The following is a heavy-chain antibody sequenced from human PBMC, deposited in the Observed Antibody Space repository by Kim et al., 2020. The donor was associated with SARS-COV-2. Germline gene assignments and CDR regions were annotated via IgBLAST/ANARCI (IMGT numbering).Heavy chain of an antibody. CDR2: INAGSGNI. J-gene: IGHJ4*02. V-gene: IGHV1-3*01. CDR3: ARDMDTVEVPSSIPVH. Sequence: ASVKVSCKASGFTFIDYAIHWVRQAPGQRLQWMGWINAGSGNIQYSQKFQGRVTITRDTSASTAYMELNSLRSEDSAVYYCARDMDTVEVPSSIPVHWGQGTLVTVSS. CDR1: GFTFIDYA. D-gene: IGHD2-2*02.